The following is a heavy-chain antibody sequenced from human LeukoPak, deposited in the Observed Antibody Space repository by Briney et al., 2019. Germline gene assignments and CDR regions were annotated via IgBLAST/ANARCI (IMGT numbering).Heavy chain of an antibody. CDR1: GYSFTSYW. CDR2: IYPGDSDT. CDR3: ASRITMVRGVIPYYFDY. Sequence: GESLKISCKGSGYSFTSYWIGSVRQMPGKGLEWMGIIYPGDSDTRYSPSFQGQVTISADKSISTAYLQWSSLKASDTAMYYCASRITMVRGVIPYYFDYWGQGTLVTVSS. J-gene: IGHJ4*02. D-gene: IGHD3-10*01. V-gene: IGHV5-51*01.